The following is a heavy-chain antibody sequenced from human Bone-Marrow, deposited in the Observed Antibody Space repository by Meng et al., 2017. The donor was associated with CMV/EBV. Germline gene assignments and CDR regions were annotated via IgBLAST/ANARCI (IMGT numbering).Heavy chain of an antibody. V-gene: IGHV1-2*02. CDR3: ARIGTYCRSTSCYTFDI. D-gene: IGHD2-2*02. CDR2: INPNSGGT. CDR1: GYTFTGYY. J-gene: IGHJ3*02. Sequence: ASVKVSCKASGYTFTGYYMHWVRQAPGQGLEWMGWINPNSGGTNYAQKFQGRVTMTRDTSISTAYMELSRLRSDDTAVYYCARIGTYCRSTSCYTFDIWGQGTMVTVSS.